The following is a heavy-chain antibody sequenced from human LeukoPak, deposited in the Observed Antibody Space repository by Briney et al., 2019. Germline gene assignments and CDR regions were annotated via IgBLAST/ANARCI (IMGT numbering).Heavy chain of an antibody. CDR2: IYYSGST. Sequence: SETLSLTCAVYGGSFSGYYWSWIRQPPGKGLEWIGYIYYSGSTNYNPSLKSRVTISVDTSKNQFSLKLSSVTAADTAVYYCAREWAYYYGSGSYYDAFDIWGQGTMVTVSS. D-gene: IGHD3-10*01. V-gene: IGHV4-59*01. J-gene: IGHJ3*02. CDR3: AREWAYYYGSGSYYDAFDI. CDR1: GGSFSGYY.